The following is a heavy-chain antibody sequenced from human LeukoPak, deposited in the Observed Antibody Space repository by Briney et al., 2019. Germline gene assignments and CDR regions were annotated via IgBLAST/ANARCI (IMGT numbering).Heavy chain of an antibody. CDR3: ARGLMVTTGEQNWFDP. CDR2: IYASGSA. D-gene: IGHD4-11*01. CDR1: GGSISTYY. Sequence: SETLSLTCTVSGGSISTYYWSWIRQPAGKGLEWIGRIYASGSANYNPSLKSRVTISLDRSKNQFSLNLTSMTAADTAVYYCARGLMVTTGEQNWFDPWGQGTLVTVSS. J-gene: IGHJ5*02. V-gene: IGHV4-4*07.